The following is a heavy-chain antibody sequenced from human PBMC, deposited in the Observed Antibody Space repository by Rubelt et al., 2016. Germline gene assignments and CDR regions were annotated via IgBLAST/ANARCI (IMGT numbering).Heavy chain of an antibody. V-gene: IGHV3-21*01. CDR3: ASRPQSNYYGDYVRG. Sequence: VRQAPGKGLEWVSSISSSSSYIYYADSVKGRFTISRDNAKNSLYLQMNSLRAEDTAVYYCASRPQSNYYGDYVRGWGQGTLVTVSS. CDR2: ISSSSSYI. D-gene: IGHD4-17*01. J-gene: IGHJ4*02.